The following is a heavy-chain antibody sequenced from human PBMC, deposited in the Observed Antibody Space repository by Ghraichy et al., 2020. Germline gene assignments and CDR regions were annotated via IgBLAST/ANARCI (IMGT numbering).Heavy chain of an antibody. CDR1: EFIFNNYW. V-gene: IGHV3-7*01. CDR2: IKADGSEK. CDR3: AR. Sequence: GGSLRLSCKASEFIFNNYWMTWVRQAPGRGLEWVATIKADGSEKSYVASVKGRFTISRDNAESTLYLQLNSLRVEDMAVYYCARWGRG. J-gene: IGHJ4*01.